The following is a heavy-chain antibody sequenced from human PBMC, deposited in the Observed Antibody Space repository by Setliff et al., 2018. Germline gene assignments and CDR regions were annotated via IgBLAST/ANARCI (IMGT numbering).Heavy chain of an antibody. J-gene: IGHJ4*02. CDR2: IGTAGDT. Sequence: GGSLRLSCAASGFAFSSYDMHWVRQATGKGLEWVSAIGTAGDTYYPGPVKGRFTISRENAKNSLYLQMNSLRAGDTAVYYCARGGSDYDILTGYLFGYWGQGTLVTVS. D-gene: IGHD3-9*01. CDR1: GFAFSSYD. V-gene: IGHV3-13*01. CDR3: ARGGSDYDILTGYLFGY.